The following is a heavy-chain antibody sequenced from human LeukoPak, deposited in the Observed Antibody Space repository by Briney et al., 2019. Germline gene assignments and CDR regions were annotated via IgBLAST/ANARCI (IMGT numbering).Heavy chain of an antibody. CDR3: ARQVVPAVAYWFDP. D-gene: IGHD2-2*01. CDR1: GGTFSSYA. Sequence: SVKVSCKASGGTFSSYAISWVRQAPGQGLEWMGRIIPILGIANYAQKFQGRVTITADKSTSTAYMELSSLRSEDTAVYYCARQVVPAVAYWFDPWGQGALVTVSS. CDR2: IIPILGIA. V-gene: IGHV1-69*04. J-gene: IGHJ5*02.